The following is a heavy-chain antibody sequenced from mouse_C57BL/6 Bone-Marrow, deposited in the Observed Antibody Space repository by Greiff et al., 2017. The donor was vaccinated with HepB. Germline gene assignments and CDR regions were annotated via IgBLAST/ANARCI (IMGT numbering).Heavy chain of an antibody. CDR2: ISDGGSYT. D-gene: IGHD4-1*01. Sequence: DVQLVESGGGLVKPGGSLKLSCAASGFTFSSYAMSWVRQTPEKRLEWVATISDGGSYTYYPDNVKGRFTISRDNAKNNLYLQMSHLKSEDTAMYYCATRGGDWAWFAYWGQGTLVTVSA. CDR1: GFTFSSYA. V-gene: IGHV5-4*01. J-gene: IGHJ3*01. CDR3: ATRGGDWAWFAY.